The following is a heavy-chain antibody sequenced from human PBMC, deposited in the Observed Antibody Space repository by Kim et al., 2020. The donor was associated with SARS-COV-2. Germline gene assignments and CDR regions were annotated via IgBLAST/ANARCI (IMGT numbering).Heavy chain of an antibody. V-gene: IGHV1-24*01. CDR3: ATDLGAAAGTTGFDY. J-gene: IGHJ4*02. Sequence: QKFQGRVTMTEGTSTDTAYMGLSSLRSEDTAVYYCATDLGAAAGTTGFDYWGQGTLVTVSS. D-gene: IGHD6-13*01.